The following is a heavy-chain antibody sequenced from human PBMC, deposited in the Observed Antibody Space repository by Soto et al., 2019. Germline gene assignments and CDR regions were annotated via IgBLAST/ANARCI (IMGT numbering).Heavy chain of an antibody. CDR3: AKDLRPVTTVTTYYYYGMDV. CDR1: GFTFSSYA. J-gene: IGHJ6*02. Sequence: GGSLRLSCAASGFTFSSYAMSWVRQAPGKGLEWVSAISGSGGSTYYADSVKGRFTISRDNSKNTLYLQMNSLRAEDTAVYYCAKDLRPVTTVTTYYYYGMDVWGQGTTVTVSS. V-gene: IGHV3-23*01. D-gene: IGHD4-17*01. CDR2: ISGSGGST.